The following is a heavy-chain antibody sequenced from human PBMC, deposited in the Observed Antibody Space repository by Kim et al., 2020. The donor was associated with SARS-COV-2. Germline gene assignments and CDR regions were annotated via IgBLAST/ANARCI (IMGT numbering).Heavy chain of an antibody. Sequence: GGSLRHSCAASGFTFSSYAMSWVRQAPGKGLEWVSVIYSGGSSTYYADSVKGRFTISRDNSKNTLYLQMNSLRAEDTAVYYCAKGDLNYSSGDPWGQGTLVTVSS. D-gene: IGHD6-19*01. V-gene: IGHV3-23*03. J-gene: IGHJ5*02. CDR2: IYSGGSST. CDR3: AKGDLNYSSGDP. CDR1: GFTFSSYA.